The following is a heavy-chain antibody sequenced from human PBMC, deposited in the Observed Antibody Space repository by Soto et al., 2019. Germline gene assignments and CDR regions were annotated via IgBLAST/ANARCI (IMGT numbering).Heavy chain of an antibody. V-gene: IGHV4-59*08. D-gene: IGHD2-21*02. J-gene: IGHJ6*02. CDR2: IYYSGST. CDR1: GGSISSYY. Sequence: QVQLQESGPGLVKPSETLSLTCTVSGGSISSYYWSWIRQPPGKGLEWIGYIYYSGSTNYNPSLKSRITISVDTSKNQFSLKLSSVTAADTAVYYCARRGSAYCGGDGYSGGMDVWGQGTTVTVSS. CDR3: ARRGSAYCGGDGYSGGMDV.